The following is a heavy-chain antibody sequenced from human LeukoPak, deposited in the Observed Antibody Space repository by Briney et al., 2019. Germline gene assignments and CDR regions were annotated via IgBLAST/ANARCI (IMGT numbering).Heavy chain of an antibody. CDR3: ARVDHGSSWSGIYYYYYYMDV. D-gene: IGHD6-13*01. CDR2: IYHSGST. Sequence: KPSETLSLTCTVSSYSISSGYYWGWIRQPPGKGLEWIGSIYHSGSTYYNPSLKSRVTISVDTSKNQFSLKLSSVTAADTAVYYCARVDHGSSWSGIYYYYYYMDVWGKGTTVTVSS. J-gene: IGHJ6*03. V-gene: IGHV4-38-2*02. CDR1: SYSISSGYY.